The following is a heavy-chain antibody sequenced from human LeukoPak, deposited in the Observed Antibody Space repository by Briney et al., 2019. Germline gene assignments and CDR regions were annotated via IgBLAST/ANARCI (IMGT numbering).Heavy chain of an antibody. CDR3: AKEIHTYYGDYYYYYGMDV. CDR1: GFTVSSNY. Sequence: GGSLRLSCATSGFTVSSNYMSWVRQAPGKGLEWVSVIYDSGTTYCADSVKGRFLIFRDTSKNTVDLQMNSLRVEDTAVYYCAKEIHTYYGDYYYYYGMDVWGQGTTVTVSS. D-gene: IGHD3-3*01. J-gene: IGHJ6*02. V-gene: IGHV3-53*01. CDR2: IYDSGTT.